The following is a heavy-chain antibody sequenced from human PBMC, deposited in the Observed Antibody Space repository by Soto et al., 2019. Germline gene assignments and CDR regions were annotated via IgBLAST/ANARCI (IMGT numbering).Heavy chain of an antibody. CDR1: GGTFNAHA. V-gene: IGHV1-69*06. D-gene: IGHD2-15*01. J-gene: IGHJ4*01. Sequence: SVKVSCKGSGGTFNAHAISWVRQAPGQGLEWMGGIIPIFGTPNYAQKFQGRLTINADTSTTTAYLELSSLRSDDTAVYFCARVRWTLSLEESDAIWGHGTLVTVSS. CDR3: ARVRWTLSLEESDAI. CDR2: IIPIFGTP.